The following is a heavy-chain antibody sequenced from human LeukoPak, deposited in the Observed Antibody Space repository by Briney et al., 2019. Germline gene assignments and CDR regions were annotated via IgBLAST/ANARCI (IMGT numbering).Heavy chain of an antibody. V-gene: IGHV1-8*01. D-gene: IGHD3-10*01. Sequence: GASVKVSCKASGYTFTSYDINWVRQATGQGLEWMGWMNPNRGNTGYAQKFQGRVTMTRNTSISTAYMELSSLRSEDTAVYYCARGSYSWLRITMVRGVPDYWGQGTLVTVSS. J-gene: IGHJ4*02. CDR1: GYTFTSYD. CDR3: ARGSYSWLRITMVRGVPDY. CDR2: MNPNRGNT.